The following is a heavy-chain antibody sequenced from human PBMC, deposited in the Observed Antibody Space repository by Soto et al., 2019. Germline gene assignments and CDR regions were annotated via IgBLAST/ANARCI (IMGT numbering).Heavy chain of an antibody. CDR2: ISAYNGNT. J-gene: IGHJ4*02. D-gene: IGHD5-12*01. CDR1: GYTFTIYG. Sequence: ASVKVSCKASGYTFTIYGISWVLQAPGQGLEWMGWISAYNGNTKYAQKFQGRVTMTTDKSTNTVHMELRSLRSGDTAVYYCARTSVAQSEDYFDYWGQGTLVTVSS. CDR3: ARTSVAQSEDYFDY. V-gene: IGHV1-18*01.